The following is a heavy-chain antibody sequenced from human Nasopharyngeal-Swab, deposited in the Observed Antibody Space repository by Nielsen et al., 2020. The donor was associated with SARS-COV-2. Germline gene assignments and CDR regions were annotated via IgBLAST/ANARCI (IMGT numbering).Heavy chain of an antibody. Sequence: GGSLRLSCAASGSSFSRYAMNWVRQAPGKGLEWVSGISASGGSTDQADSVKGRFTISRDNSKNTLYLQMNSLRAEDTALYYCATELVVAAGGSYYYYGMDVWGQGTTVTVSS. D-gene: IGHD2-15*01. CDR2: ISASGGST. V-gene: IGHV3-23*01. J-gene: IGHJ6*02. CDR1: GSSFSRYA. CDR3: ATELVVAAGGSYYYYGMDV.